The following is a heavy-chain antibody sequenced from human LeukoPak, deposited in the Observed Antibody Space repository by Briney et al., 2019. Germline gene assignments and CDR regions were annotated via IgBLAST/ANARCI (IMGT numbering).Heavy chain of an antibody. CDR1: GFTFDDFS. J-gene: IGHJ4*02. Sequence: GGSLRLSCAASGFTFDDFSMHWVRRAPGKGLEWVSGISWNSGSIGYADSVKGRFTISRDNAKNSLYLQMNSLRAEDTALYYCAKDGGLLWFGELSTYFDYWGQGTLVTVSS. V-gene: IGHV3-9*01. D-gene: IGHD3-10*01. CDR2: ISWNSGSI. CDR3: AKDGGLLWFGELSTYFDY.